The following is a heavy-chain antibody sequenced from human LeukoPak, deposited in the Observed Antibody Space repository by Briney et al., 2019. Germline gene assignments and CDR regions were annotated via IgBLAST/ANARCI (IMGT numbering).Heavy chain of an antibody. Sequence: GASVKVSCKASGGTFSSYAISWVRQAPGQGLEWMGGIIPIFGTANYAQKFQGRVTITADESTSTAYMELSSLRSEDTAVYYCARTGDCSSTSCYALPPDYWGQGTLVTVSS. D-gene: IGHD2-2*01. CDR2: IIPIFGTA. J-gene: IGHJ4*02. CDR3: ARTGDCSSTSCYALPPDY. V-gene: IGHV1-69*13. CDR1: GGTFSSYA.